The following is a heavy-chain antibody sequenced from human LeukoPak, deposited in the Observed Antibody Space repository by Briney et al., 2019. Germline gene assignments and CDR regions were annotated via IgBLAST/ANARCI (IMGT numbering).Heavy chain of an antibody. Sequence: PSETLSLTCTVSGGSISSYYWSWIRQPPGKGLEWIGYIYYSGSTNYNPSLKSRVTISVDTSKNQFSLKLSSVTAADTAVYYCARIMQTPWGMDVWGQGTTVTVSS. CDR2: IYYSGST. D-gene: IGHD2-15*01. CDR3: ARIMQTPWGMDV. CDR1: GGSISSYY. V-gene: IGHV4-59*01. J-gene: IGHJ6*02.